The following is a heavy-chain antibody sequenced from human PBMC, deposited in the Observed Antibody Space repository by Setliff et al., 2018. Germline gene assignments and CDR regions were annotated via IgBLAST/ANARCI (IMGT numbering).Heavy chain of an antibody. V-gene: IGHV3-23*01. CDR2: ISGSGGNT. J-gene: IGHJ5*02. CDR1: GFTFNSHA. Sequence: PGGSLRLSCATSGFTFNSHAMTWIRQAPGKGLEWVSTISGSGGNTYYADSVQGRFTISRDSSKNTVTLQMNSLRGEDTALYYCVKYRWGYADPWGQGTLVTVSS. D-gene: IGHD2-2*01. CDR3: VKYRWGYADP.